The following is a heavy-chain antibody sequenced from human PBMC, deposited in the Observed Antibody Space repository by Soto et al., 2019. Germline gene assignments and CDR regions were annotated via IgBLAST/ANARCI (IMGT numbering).Heavy chain of an antibody. CDR3: ARDRKDYDFLSGPYYYYGTDV. CDR1: GGSISSGGYS. J-gene: IGHJ6*02. Sequence: SETLSLTCTVSGGSISSGGYSWSWIRQHPGKGLEWIGYIYYSGSTYYNPSLKSRVTISVDTSKNQFSLKLSSVTAADTAVYYCARDRKDYDFLSGPYYYYGTDVCHQGTMRTVSS. CDR2: IYYSGST. V-gene: IGHV4-31*02. D-gene: IGHD3-3*01.